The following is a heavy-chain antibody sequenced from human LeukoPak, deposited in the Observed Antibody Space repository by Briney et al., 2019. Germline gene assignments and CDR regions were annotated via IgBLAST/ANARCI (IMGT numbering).Heavy chain of an antibody. CDR3: TTVSRLYQLLSEDAFDI. CDR1: GFTFSNAW. D-gene: IGHD2-2*01. J-gene: IGHJ3*02. Sequence: GGSLRLSCAASGFTFSNAWMSWVRQAPGKGLEWVGRIKSKTDGGTTDYAAPVKGRFTISRDDSKNTLYLQMNSLKTEDTAVYYCTTVSRLYQLLSEDAFDIWGQGTMVTVSS. V-gene: IGHV3-15*01. CDR2: IKSKTDGGTT.